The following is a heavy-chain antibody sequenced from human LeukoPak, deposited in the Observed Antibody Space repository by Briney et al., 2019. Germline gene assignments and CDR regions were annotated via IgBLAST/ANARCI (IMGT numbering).Heavy chain of an antibody. CDR1: GFTFSSYS. D-gene: IGHD6-19*01. Sequence: GSLRLSCAASGFTFSSYSMNWVRQAPGKGLEWVSSISSSSSYIYYADSVKGRFTISRDNAKNSLYLQMNSLRAEDTAVYYCARDLAVAGTPPRDYYYGMDVWGQGTTVTVSS. V-gene: IGHV3-21*01. CDR3: ARDLAVAGTPPRDYYYGMDV. J-gene: IGHJ6*02. CDR2: ISSSSSYI.